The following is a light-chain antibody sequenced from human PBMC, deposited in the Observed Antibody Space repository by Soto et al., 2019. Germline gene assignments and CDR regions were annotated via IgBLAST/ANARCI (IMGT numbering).Light chain of an antibody. Sequence: QSALTQPPSASGSPGQSVTISCTGTSSDVGGYNYVSWYQQHPGKAPKLMIYEVSKRPSGVPDRFSGSKSGNTASLTVSWLQAEDEADYYCSSYAGSLVVFGGGTQLTVL. CDR2: EVS. V-gene: IGLV2-8*01. CDR3: SSYAGSLVV. J-gene: IGLJ2*01. CDR1: SSDVGGYNY.